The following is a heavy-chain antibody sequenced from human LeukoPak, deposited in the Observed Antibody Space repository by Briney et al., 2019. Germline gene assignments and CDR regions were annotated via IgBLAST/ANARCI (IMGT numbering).Heavy chain of an antibody. J-gene: IGHJ5*02. CDR3: ARAFDGWFDP. D-gene: IGHD3-16*01. Sequence: SETLSLTCTVYGGSISSSSYYWGWIRQPPGKGLEWIGSIYHSGSTYYNPSLKSRVTISVDTSKNQFSLKLSSVTAADTAVYYCARAFDGWFDPWGQGTLVTVSS. CDR1: GGSISSSSYY. V-gene: IGHV4-39*07. CDR2: IYHSGST.